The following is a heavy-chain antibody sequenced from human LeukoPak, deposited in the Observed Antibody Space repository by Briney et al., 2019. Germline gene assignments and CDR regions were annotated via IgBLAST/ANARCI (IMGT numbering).Heavy chain of an antibody. CDR1: GGTFSSYA. J-gene: IGHJ4*02. CDR2: IIPIFGTA. V-gene: IGHV1-69*01. D-gene: IGHD4/OR15-4a*01. CDR3: ARESISMVFDY. Sequence: SVKVSCKASGGTFSSYAISWVRQAPGQGREWMGGIIPIFGTANYTQTFQGRVTLTADESTSPAYMGRSGLRAEETCVYYCARESISMVFDYWGQGTLVTVSS.